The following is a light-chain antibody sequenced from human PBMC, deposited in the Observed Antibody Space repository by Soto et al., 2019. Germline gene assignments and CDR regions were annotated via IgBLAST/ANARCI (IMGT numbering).Light chain of an antibody. CDR2: GAS. CDR1: QSVSSSY. J-gene: IGKJ1*01. Sequence: DIVLTQSPGTLSLSPGERATLSCRASQSVSSSYLAWYQKKPGQAPRLLIYGASSRATGIPDRFSGSGSGTDFTLTISSLEPEDFALYYCQQYGSSPWTFGQGTKVDIK. CDR3: QQYGSSPWT. V-gene: IGKV3-20*01.